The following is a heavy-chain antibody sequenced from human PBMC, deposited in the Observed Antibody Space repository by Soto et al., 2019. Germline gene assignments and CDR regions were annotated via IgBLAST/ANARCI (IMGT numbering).Heavy chain of an antibody. Sequence: SETLSLTCAVYGGSFSGYYWSWIRQPPGKGLEWIGEINHSGSTNYNPSLKSRVTISVDTSKNQFSLKLSSVTAADTAVYYCARGEGDGVLDYWGQGTLVTVSS. V-gene: IGHV4-34*01. D-gene: IGHD4-17*01. CDR3: ARGEGDGVLDY. J-gene: IGHJ4*02. CDR1: GGSFSGYY. CDR2: INHSGST.